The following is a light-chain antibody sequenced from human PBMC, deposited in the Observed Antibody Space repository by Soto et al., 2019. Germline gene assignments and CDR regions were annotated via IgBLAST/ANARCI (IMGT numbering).Light chain of an antibody. J-gene: IGKJ1*01. V-gene: IGKV3-20*01. CDR3: QQYGSAPAWR. CDR2: GTS. Sequence: EVTLTQSPGSLSLSPGERATLSCRASQRLKSDYFAWYQQRRGQAPRLLIYGTSIRASGIPDRFSGSGSGTDFTLTIARLEPEDFAVYYCQQYGSAPAWRFGQGTKVEV. CDR1: QRLKSDY.